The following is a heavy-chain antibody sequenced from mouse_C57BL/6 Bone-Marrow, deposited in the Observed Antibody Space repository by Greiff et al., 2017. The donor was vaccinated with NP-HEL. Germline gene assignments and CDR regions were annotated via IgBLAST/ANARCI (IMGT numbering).Heavy chain of an antibody. CDR3: ARLGTTVVALFYWYFDV. D-gene: IGHD1-1*01. Sequence: DVQLQESGPELVKPGASVKISCKASGYSFTGYYMHWVKQSSEKSLEWIGEINPSTGGTSYNQKFKGKATLTVDKSSSTAYMQLKSLTSEDSAVYYCARLGTTVVALFYWYFDVWGTGTTVTVSS. CDR2: INPSTGGT. CDR1: GYSFTGYY. J-gene: IGHJ1*03. V-gene: IGHV1-43*01.